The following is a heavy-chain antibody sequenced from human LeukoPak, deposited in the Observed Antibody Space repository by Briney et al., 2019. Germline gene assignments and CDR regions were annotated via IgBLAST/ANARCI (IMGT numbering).Heavy chain of an antibody. CDR2: IYTSGST. J-gene: IGHJ4*02. CDR3: ARGGY. CDR1: GGSISSGSYY. V-gene: IGHV4-61*02. Sequence: SETLSPTCTVSGGSISSGSYYWSWIRQPAGKGLEWIGRIYTSGSTNYNPSLKSRVTISVDTSKNQFSLKLSSVTAAGTAVYYCARGGYWGQGTLVTVSS.